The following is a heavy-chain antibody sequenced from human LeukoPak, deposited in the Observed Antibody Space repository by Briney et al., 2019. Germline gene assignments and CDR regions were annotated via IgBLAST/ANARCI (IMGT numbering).Heavy chain of an antibody. CDR1: GFTFSSYW. CDR3: ARGGVLFDWDAFDY. D-gene: IGHD3-9*01. Sequence: GGSLRLSCAASGFTFSSYWMHWVRQAPGKGLVWVSRINSDGSSTSYADSVKGRFTISRDNAKNTLYLQMNSLRAEDTAVYYCARGGVLFDWDAFDYWGQGTLVTVSS. V-gene: IGHV3-74*01. J-gene: IGHJ4*02. CDR2: INSDGSST.